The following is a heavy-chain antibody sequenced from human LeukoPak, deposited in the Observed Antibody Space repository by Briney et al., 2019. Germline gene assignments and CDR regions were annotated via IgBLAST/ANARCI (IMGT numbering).Heavy chain of an antibody. CDR3: AGQLRYYNFDY. CDR2: MYYSGST. J-gene: IGHJ4*02. V-gene: IGHV4-59*08. Sequence: KPSETLSLTCTVSGGSISNYYWSWIRQPPGKGLEWIGYMYYSGSTNYNPSLKSRVTISLDTSKNQFSLRLSSVTAADTAVYYCAGQLRYYNFDYWGQGTLVTVSS. CDR1: GGSISNYY. D-gene: IGHD3-10*01.